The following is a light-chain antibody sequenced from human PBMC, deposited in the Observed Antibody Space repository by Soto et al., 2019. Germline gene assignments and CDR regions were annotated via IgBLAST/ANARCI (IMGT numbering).Light chain of an antibody. CDR2: DVN. CDR1: SSDVGGYNL. V-gene: IGLV2-14*01. CDR3: RSYKSSSTLPYV. Sequence: QSALTQPASVSGSPGQSITISCTGTSSDVGGYNLVSSSQQYPDKAPKLMIFDVNTRPSGVSNRVSGSKSGNTASLTISGLQAEDEAAYYCRSYKSSSTLPYVFGTGTKLTVL. J-gene: IGLJ1*01.